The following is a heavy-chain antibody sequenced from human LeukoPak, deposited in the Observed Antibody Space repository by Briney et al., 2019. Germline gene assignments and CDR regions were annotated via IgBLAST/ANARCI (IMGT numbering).Heavy chain of an antibody. D-gene: IGHD3-10*01. Sequence: PSETLSLTCTVSGGSISNDDYHWSRIRQPPGKGLEWVGCIYYGGNTYYNPSLKSRVTMSLDTSKNQFSLKLSSVTAADTAVYYCATAYYRIGVDVWGQGTTVTVSS. V-gene: IGHV4-30-4*01. CDR3: ATAYYRIGVDV. J-gene: IGHJ6*02. CDR1: GGSISNDDYH. CDR2: IYYGGNT.